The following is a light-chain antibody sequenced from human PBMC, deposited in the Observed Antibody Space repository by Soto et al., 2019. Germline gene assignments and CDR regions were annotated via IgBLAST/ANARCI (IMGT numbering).Light chain of an antibody. CDR2: GSS. J-gene: IGKJ2*01. Sequence: EIVLTQSPGTLSVSPGEGATLSCRASQRISISYLAWYQQKPGQAPRLLIYGSSTRATGIPDRFSGSGSETDFTLTISRLEPEDFVVYYCQQYGGSPPYSFGQGTKLEIK. V-gene: IGKV3-20*01. CDR1: QRISISY. CDR3: QQYGGSPPYS.